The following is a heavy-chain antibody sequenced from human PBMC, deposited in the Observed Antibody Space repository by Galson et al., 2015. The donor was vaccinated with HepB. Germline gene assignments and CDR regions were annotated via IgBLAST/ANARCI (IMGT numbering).Heavy chain of an antibody. D-gene: IGHD6-13*01. Sequence: CKASGGTFSSYAISWVRQAPGQGLEWMGGIIPIFGTANYAQKFQGRVTITADKSTSTAYMELSSLRSEDTAVYYCARDGYSSSGAFDIWGQGTMVTVSS. J-gene: IGHJ3*02. CDR1: GGTFSSYA. V-gene: IGHV1-69*06. CDR3: ARDGYSSSGAFDI. CDR2: IIPIFGTA.